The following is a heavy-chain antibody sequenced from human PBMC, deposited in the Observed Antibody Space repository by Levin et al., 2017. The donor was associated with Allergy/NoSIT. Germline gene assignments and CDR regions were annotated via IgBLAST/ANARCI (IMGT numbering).Heavy chain of an antibody. CDR3: AKAPGYSSSWYADY. D-gene: IGHD6-13*01. V-gene: IGHV3-23*01. Sequence: GESLKISCAASGFTFSSYAMSWVRQAPGKGLEWVSAISGSGGSTYYADSVKGRFTISRDNSKNTLYLQMNSLRAEDTAVYYCAKAPGYSSSWYADYWGQGTLVTVSS. CDR1: GFTFSSYA. CDR2: ISGSGGST. J-gene: IGHJ4*02.